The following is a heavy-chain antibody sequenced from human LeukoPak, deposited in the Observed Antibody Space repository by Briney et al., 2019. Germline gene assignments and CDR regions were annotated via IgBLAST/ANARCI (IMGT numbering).Heavy chain of an antibody. CDR2: INHSGST. J-gene: IGHJ4*02. CDR3: ARAYSWEQLFDY. V-gene: IGHV4-34*01. CDR1: GGSFSGYY. Sequence: PSETLSLTCAVYGGSFSGYYWSWIRQPPGKGLEWIGEINHSGSTNYNPSLKSRVTISVDTSKNQFSLKLSSVTAADTAVYYCARAYSWEQLFDYWGQGTLVTVSS. D-gene: IGHD1-26*01.